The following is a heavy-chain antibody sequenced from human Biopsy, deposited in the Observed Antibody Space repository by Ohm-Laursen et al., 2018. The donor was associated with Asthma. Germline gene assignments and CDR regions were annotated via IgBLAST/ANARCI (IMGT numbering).Heavy chain of an antibody. J-gene: IGHJ5*02. V-gene: IGHV3-9*01. CDR1: GFAYDDSA. D-gene: IGHD2-2*01. CDR2: ISWNSVTV. Sequence: SLRLSCSASGFAYDDSAMHWVRQAPGRGLEWVAGISWNSVTVDYAASVKGRFTISRDNAKNSLDLEMNSLRSEDTALYYCAKDTLSSSWKWFDPWGQGTMVNVST. CDR3: AKDTLSSSWKWFDP.